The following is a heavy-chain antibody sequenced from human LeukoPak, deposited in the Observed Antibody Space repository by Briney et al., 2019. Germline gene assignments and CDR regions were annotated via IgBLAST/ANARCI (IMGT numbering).Heavy chain of an antibody. Sequence: ASVKVSCKASAGTFPNYDISWVRQAPGQGLEWMGGIIPIFGTANYAQNFQGRVTITTDESTSTAYMELSSLRSEDTAIYYCARGAAYCSSSSCYSHFDYWGQGTLVTVSS. CDR1: AGTFPNYD. CDR2: IIPIFGTA. V-gene: IGHV1-69*05. CDR3: ARGAAYCSSSSCYSHFDY. D-gene: IGHD2-2*01. J-gene: IGHJ4*02.